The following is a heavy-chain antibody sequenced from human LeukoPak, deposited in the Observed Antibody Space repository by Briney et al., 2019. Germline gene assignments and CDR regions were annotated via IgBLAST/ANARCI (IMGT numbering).Heavy chain of an antibody. V-gene: IGHV4-59*01. Sequence: SETLSLTCTVSGGSISSDHWNWIRQPPGKGLEWIGCIYYSGRTYYNPSLKSRVSISVDMSKSQFSLRLTSVTAADTAVYYCERDEGCSGGNCYSRTGGAFDIWGQGTMVTVSS. CDR2: IYYSGRT. CDR1: GGSISSDH. D-gene: IGHD2-15*01. CDR3: ERDEGCSGGNCYSRTGGAFDI. J-gene: IGHJ3*02.